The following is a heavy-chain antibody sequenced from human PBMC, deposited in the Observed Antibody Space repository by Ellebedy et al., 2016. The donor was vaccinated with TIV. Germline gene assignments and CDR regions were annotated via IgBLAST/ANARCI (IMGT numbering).Heavy chain of an antibody. CDR1: GFTFSSYS. J-gene: IGHJ6*02. Sequence: PGGSRRLSCAASGFTFSSYSMKWVRQAPGKGLEYVSAISSNGGSTYYADSVKGRFTISRDNSKNTLYLQMSSLRAEDTAVYYCVRAGKEYPGSDYYYYGMDVWGQGTTVTVSS. CDR3: VRAGKEYPGSDYYYYGMDV. V-gene: IGHV3-64D*06. D-gene: IGHD1-14*01. CDR2: ISSNGGST.